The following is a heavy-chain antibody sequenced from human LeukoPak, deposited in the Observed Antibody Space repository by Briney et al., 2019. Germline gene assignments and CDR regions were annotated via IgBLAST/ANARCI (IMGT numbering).Heavy chain of an antibody. CDR3: ARGGINTSYAFEI. CDR1: GFTFSTYA. CDR2: ISSTSNYI. D-gene: IGHD1-26*01. V-gene: IGHV3-21*01. J-gene: IGHJ3*02. Sequence: PGGSLRLSCAASGFTFSTYAISWVRQAPGKGLEWVSCISSTSNYIFYADSVRGRFTISRDNAKNSLYLQMDSLRAEDTAVYYCARGGINTSYAFEIWGQGAMVTVSS.